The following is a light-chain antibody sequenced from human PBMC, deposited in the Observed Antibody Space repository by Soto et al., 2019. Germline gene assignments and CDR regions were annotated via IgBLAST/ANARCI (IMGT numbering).Light chain of an antibody. V-gene: IGKV4-1*01. CDR1: QTVLYSSNNKNY. Sequence: DIVMTQSPDSLAVSLGERATINCKSSQTVLYSSNNKNYLAWYQQKPGQPPKLLIYWASTRESGVRHRFSGSGSAPDCTLTIRSLQDEDVAIYYCQQYYTTPYTFGQGTKLEIK. J-gene: IGKJ2*01. CDR3: QQYYTTPYT. CDR2: WAS.